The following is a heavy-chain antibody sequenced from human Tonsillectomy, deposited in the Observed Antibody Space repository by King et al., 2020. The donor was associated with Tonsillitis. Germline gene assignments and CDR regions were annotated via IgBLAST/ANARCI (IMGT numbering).Heavy chain of an antibody. Sequence: VQLVESGGGLVQPGGSLRLSCAASGFTFSSYAMSWVRQAPGKGLEWVSVISGSGGSTYYADSVKGRFTISRDTSKNTLYLQMNSLRAEDTAVYYCAKQRGSLYYNYYMDVWGKGTTVTVSS. J-gene: IGHJ6*03. CDR2: ISGSGGST. CDR3: AKQRGSLYYNYYMDV. V-gene: IGHV3-23*04. CDR1: GFTFSSYA.